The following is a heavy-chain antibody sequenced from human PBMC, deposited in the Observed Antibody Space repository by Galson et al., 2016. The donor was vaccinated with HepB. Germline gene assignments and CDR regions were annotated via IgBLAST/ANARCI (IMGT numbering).Heavy chain of an antibody. D-gene: IGHD3-3*01. V-gene: IGHV3-23*01. CDR3: AKDWGYDIWSGYTYGMDV. CDR2: INRSGGGT. Sequence: SLRLSCAASGFTFSNFAMTWVRQAPGKGLEWVSTINRSGGGTYYADSVKGRFTISRDISKNTLYLQMNILRAEDTAVYFCAKDWGYDIWSGYTYGMDVWGQGTTVTVSS. J-gene: IGHJ6*02. CDR1: GFTFSNFA.